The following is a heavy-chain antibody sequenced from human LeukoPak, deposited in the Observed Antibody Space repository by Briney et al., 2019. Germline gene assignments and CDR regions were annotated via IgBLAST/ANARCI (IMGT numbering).Heavy chain of an antibody. CDR2: IDISGSII. Sequence: PGGSLRLSCAASGFTFSDCYMSWIRQAPGKGLEWVSYIDISGSIIYYAHSVKGRFTISRDNAKNSLYLQMNSLRAEDTAVYYCARRKHSSGWSPNEFYFDYWGQGTLVTVSS. CDR1: GFTFSDCY. J-gene: IGHJ4*02. CDR3: ARRKHSSGWSPNEFYFDY. D-gene: IGHD6-13*01. V-gene: IGHV3-11*01.